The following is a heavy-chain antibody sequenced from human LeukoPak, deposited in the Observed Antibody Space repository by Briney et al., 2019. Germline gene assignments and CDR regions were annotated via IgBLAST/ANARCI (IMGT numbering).Heavy chain of an antibody. V-gene: IGHV3-33*01. CDR1: GLTFSSYG. CDR2: IWYDGSNK. Sequence: GRSLRLSCAASGLTFSSYGMHWVRQAPGKGLEWVAVIWYDGSNKYYADSVKGRFTISRDNSKNTLYLQMNSLRAEDTAVYYCAREQAYYYDSSGYNDYWGQGTLVTVSS. D-gene: IGHD3-22*01. CDR3: AREQAYYYDSSGYNDY. J-gene: IGHJ4*02.